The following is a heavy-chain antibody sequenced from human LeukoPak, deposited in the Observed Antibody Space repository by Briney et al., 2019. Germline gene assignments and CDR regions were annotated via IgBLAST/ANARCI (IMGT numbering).Heavy chain of an antibody. CDR1: GGSISSGGYS. CDR2: IYHSGST. J-gene: IGHJ5*02. CDR3: ARGPGDGGYCSSTSCYRDNWFDP. Sequence: KSSETLSLTCAVSGGSISSGGYSWSWIRQPPGKGLEWIGYIYHSGSTYYNPSLKSRVTISVDRSKNQFSLKLSSVTAADTAVYYCARGPGDGGYCSSTSCYRDNWFDPWGQGTLVTVSS. D-gene: IGHD2-2*02. V-gene: IGHV4-30-2*01.